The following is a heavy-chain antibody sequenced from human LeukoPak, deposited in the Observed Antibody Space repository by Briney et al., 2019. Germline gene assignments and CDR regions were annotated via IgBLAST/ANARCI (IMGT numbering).Heavy chain of an antibody. Sequence: ASVKVSCKASGYTFTSYAMHWVRQAPGQRLEWMGWINAGNGNTKYSQKFQGRVTITRDTSASTAYMELSSLRPEDTAVYYCARAPRYSSGWYFDYWGQGTLVTVSS. CDR2: INAGNGNT. CDR3: ARAPRYSSGWYFDY. D-gene: IGHD6-19*01. CDR1: GYTFTSYA. J-gene: IGHJ4*02. V-gene: IGHV1-3*01.